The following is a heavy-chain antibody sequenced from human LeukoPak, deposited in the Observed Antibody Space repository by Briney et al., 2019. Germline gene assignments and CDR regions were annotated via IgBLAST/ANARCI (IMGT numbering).Heavy chain of an antibody. D-gene: IGHD3-22*01. Sequence: GGSLRLSCAASGFTFSSYDMNWVRQAPGKGLEWVSSISSSSSYIYYADSVKGRFTISRDNAENSLYLQMNSLRAEDTAVYYCARDHAGGSGYRYYFDYWGQGTLVAVSS. J-gene: IGHJ4*02. CDR2: ISSSSSYI. V-gene: IGHV3-21*01. CDR1: GFTFSSYD. CDR3: ARDHAGGSGYRYYFDY.